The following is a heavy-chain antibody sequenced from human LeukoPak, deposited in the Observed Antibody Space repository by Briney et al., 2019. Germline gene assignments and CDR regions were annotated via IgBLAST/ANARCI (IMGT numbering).Heavy chain of an antibody. CDR1: GYSFTGYY. CDR3: ARDRTYARSGHSPFDP. V-gene: IGHV1-2*02. CDR2: INPASGGT. J-gene: IGHJ5*02. D-gene: IGHD3-22*01. Sequence: ASVKVSCKAFGYSFTGYYMHWLRQAPGQGLEWMGWINPASGGTDYAQRFQGRVTMTRDTSISTAYMELRRLSSDDTAVYYCARDRTYARSGHSPFDPWGQGTPVTVSS.